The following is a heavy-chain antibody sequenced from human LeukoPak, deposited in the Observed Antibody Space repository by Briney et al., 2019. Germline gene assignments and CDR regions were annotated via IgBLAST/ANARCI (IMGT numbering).Heavy chain of an antibody. CDR2: INPNSGGT. D-gene: IGHD5-18*01. J-gene: IGHJ3*02. V-gene: IGHV1-2*06. CDR1: GYTFTSYY. Sequence: ASVKVSCTASGYTFTSYYMHWVRQAPGQGLEWMGRINPNSGGTNYAQKFQGRVTMTRDTSISTAYMELSRLRSDDTAVYYCARYSYGLNAFDIWGQGTMVTVSS. CDR3: ARYSYGLNAFDI.